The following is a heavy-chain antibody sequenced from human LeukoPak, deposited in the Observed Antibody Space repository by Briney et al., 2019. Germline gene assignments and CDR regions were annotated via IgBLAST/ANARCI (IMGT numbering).Heavy chain of an antibody. CDR2: FDPENSQM. D-gene: IGHD3-3*01. J-gene: IGHJ6*03. CDR1: GYNLTELS. Sequence: ASVKVSCKVSGYNLTELSLHWVRQAPGHGLEWMGGFDPENSQMVYSQKFRDRLTTSEDTSTNNAYMELSSLISDDSALYYCALESPSYFYYMDVWGSGASVTVSS. CDR3: ALESPSYFYYMDV. V-gene: IGHV1-24*01.